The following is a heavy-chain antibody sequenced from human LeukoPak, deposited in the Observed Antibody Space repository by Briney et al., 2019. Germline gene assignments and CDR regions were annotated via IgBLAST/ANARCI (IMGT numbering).Heavy chain of an antibody. D-gene: IGHD6-6*01. V-gene: IGHV4-34*01. CDR1: GGSISSYY. CDR2: INHSGST. CDR3: ARHILLAAGPGNARWFDP. J-gene: IGHJ5*02. Sequence: PSETLSLTCTVSGGSISSYYWSWIRQPPGKGLEWIGEINHSGSTNYNPSLKSRVTISVDTSKNQFSLKLSSVTAADTAVYYCARHILLAAGPGNARWFDPWGQGTLVTVSS.